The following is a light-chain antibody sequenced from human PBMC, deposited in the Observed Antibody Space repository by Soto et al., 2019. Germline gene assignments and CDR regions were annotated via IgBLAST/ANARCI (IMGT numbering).Light chain of an antibody. CDR2: AAS. CDR3: QQSYSTPRLFT. V-gene: IGKV1-39*01. J-gene: IGKJ2*01. Sequence: DIQMTQSPSSLSASVGDRVTITCRASQSISRFLNWYQQKPGKAPKLLIYAASSLQSGVQSRFSGSGSGTDFTLTISSLQPEDSATYYCQQSYSTPRLFTFGQGTNLEIK. CDR1: QSISRF.